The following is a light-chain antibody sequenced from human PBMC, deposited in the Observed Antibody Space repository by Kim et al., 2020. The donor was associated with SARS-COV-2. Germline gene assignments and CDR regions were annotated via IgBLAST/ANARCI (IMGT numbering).Light chain of an antibody. CDR1: SNNVGNQG. CDR2: RNN. CDR3: SAWDSSLSVWV. Sequence: QARLTQPPSVSKGLRQTATLTCTGNSNNVGNQGAAWLQQHQGHPPRLLSYRNNNRPSGISERFSASRSGNTASLTITGLQPEDEADYYCSAWDSSLSVWVFGGGTKVTVL. V-gene: IGLV10-54*04. J-gene: IGLJ3*02.